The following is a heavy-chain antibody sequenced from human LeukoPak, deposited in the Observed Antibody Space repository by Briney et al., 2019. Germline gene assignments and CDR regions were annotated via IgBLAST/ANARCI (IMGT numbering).Heavy chain of an antibody. J-gene: IGHJ4*02. V-gene: IGHV1-69*06. CDR2: IIPIFGTE. D-gene: IGHD5-12*01. Sequence: GASVKVSCKASGDTFTFTNYAISWVRQAPGQGLQWMGGIIPIFGTENYAQNFQGRVTITADKSTTTAYMELSSLTSEDTAVYLCARASLGGYDSTLYYFDYWGQGTLVTVSS. CDR3: ARASLGGYDSTLYYFDY. CDR1: GDTFTFTNYA.